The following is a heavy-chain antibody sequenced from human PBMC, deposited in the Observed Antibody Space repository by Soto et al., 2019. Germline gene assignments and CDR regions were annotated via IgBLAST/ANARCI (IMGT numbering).Heavy chain of an antibody. V-gene: IGHV4-61*01. Sequence: SETLSLTCTVSGGAVSSGTYYWSWIRQPPGKGLEWIGHIYFTGSTNYNPSLKSRVAMSLDTSRNQFSLKLSSVTAADTAVYYCTRGPPRVQWFDPWGLGTLVTVSS. CDR3: TRGPPRVQWFDP. CDR2: IYFTGST. CDR1: GGAVSSGTYY. J-gene: IGHJ5*02.